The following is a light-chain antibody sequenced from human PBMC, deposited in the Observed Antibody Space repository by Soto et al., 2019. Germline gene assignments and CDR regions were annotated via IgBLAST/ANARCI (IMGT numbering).Light chain of an antibody. Sequence: DIVMTQSPLSLHVTPGEPASISCRSSQSLLHSNGYNYLDWYLQKPGQSPQLLLYLGANRASGVPDRFSGSGSVTDFTLKISRGEAEYVGVYYCMQALQTPRTFGQGTKVEIK. CDR1: QSLLHSNGYNY. V-gene: IGKV2-28*01. CDR3: MQALQTPRT. J-gene: IGKJ1*01. CDR2: LGA.